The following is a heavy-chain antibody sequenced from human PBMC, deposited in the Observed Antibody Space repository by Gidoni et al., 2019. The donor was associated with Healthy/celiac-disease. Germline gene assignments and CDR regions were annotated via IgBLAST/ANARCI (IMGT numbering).Heavy chain of an antibody. CDR3: AKLQSSGYPIRGAFDI. D-gene: IGHD3-22*01. V-gene: IGHV3-23*01. CDR2: ISGSGGST. J-gene: IGHJ3*02. CDR1: GFTFSSYA. Sequence: EVQLLESGGGLVQPGGSLRLSCAASGFTFSSYAMSWVRQAPGKGLEWVSAISGSGGSTYYADSVKGRFTISRDNSKNTLYLQMNSLRAEDTAVYYCAKLQSSGYPIRGAFDIWGQGTMVTVSS.